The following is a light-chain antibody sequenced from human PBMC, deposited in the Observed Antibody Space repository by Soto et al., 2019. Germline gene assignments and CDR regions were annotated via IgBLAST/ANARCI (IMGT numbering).Light chain of an antibody. Sequence: EIVLTQSPGTLSLSPGERATLSCRASQSISSSYLAWYQQKPGQAPRLLIYGASSTATGIPDRFSGSGSGTDFTLTISRVEPEDFAVYYCQQYGSSPDTFGQGTRLEIK. J-gene: IGKJ5*01. V-gene: IGKV3-20*01. CDR2: GAS. CDR1: QSISSSY. CDR3: QQYGSSPDT.